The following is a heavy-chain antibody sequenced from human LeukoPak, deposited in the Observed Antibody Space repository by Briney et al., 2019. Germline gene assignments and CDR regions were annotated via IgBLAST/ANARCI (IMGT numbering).Heavy chain of an antibody. Sequence: SETLSLTCTVSGGSISSSSYYWGWIRQPPGKGLEWIGSIYYSGSTYYNPSLKSRVTISVDTSKNQFSLKLSSVTAADTAVYYCARHGGYSYGFYYYMDVWGKGTTVTISS. J-gene: IGHJ6*03. CDR2: IYYSGST. V-gene: IGHV4-39*01. CDR3: ARHGGYSYGFYYYMDV. D-gene: IGHD5-18*01. CDR1: GGSISSSSYY.